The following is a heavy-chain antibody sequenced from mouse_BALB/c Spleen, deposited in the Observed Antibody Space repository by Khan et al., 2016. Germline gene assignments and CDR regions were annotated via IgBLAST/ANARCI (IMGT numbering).Heavy chain of an antibody. CDR1: DYSITSDYA. CDR2: ISYSGST. V-gene: IGHV3-2*02. D-gene: IGHD1-1*01. CDR3: ARTYYYGSSPWYFDV. J-gene: IGHJ1*01. Sequence: EVQLQESGPGLVKPSQSLSLTCTVTDYSITSDYAWNWIRQFPGNKLEWMGYISYSGSTSYNPSLKSRISITRDTSKNQFFLQLNSVTTEDTATYYCARTYYYGSSPWYFDVWGAGTTVTVSS.